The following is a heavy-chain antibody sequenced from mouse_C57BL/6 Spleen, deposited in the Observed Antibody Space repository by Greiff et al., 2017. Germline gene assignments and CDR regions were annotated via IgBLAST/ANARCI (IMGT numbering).Heavy chain of an antibody. CDR2: INPSNGGT. D-gene: IGHD2-4*01. CDR1: GYTFTSYW. Sequence: QVQLQQPGTELVMPGASVKLSCKASGYTFTSYWMHWVKQRPGQGLEWIGNINPSNGGTNYNEKFKSKATLTVDKSSSTAYMQLSSLTSEDSAVYYCASYDYDAAWFAYWGQGTLVTVSA. CDR3: ASYDYDAAWFAY. V-gene: IGHV1-53*01. J-gene: IGHJ3*01.